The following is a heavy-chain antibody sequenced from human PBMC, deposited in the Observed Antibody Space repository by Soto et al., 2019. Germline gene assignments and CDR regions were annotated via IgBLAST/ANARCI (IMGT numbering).Heavy chain of an antibody. CDR2: LYWDDDK. V-gene: IGHV2-5*02. CDR1: GFSLTTGGVG. Sequence: QITLKESGPTLVKPTQTLTLTCTFSGFSLTTGGVGVGWIRQPPGKALEWLALLYWDDDKRYSPSLKTRLAITKDTSKNQVVHTLTNMDPVDTATYYCAHRKDYGSGSTKGGFGYWGQGALVTVSS. CDR3: AHRKDYGSGSTKGGFGY. J-gene: IGHJ4*02. D-gene: IGHD3-10*01.